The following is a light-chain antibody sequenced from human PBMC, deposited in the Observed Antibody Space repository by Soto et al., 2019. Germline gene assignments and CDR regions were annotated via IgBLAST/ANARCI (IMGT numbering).Light chain of an antibody. V-gene: IGKV1-5*03. J-gene: IGKJ1*01. CDR3: QHYNSYSEA. CDR2: KAS. CDR1: QTISSW. Sequence: DIQMTQSPSTLSGSVGDRVTITCRASQTISSWLAWYQQKPGKAPKLLIYKASTLKSGVPSRFSGSGSGTEFTLTISSLQTDDFATYYCQHYNSYSEAFGPGTKVDIK.